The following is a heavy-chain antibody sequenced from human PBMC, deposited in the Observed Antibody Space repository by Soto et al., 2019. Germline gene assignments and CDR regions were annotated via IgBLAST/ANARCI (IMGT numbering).Heavy chain of an antibody. D-gene: IGHD2-2*01. Sequence: QVQLVESGGGVVQTGRSLRLSCAASGFTFSSYGMHWVRQAPGKGLEWVAVISYDGSNKYYADSVKGRFTISRDNSKNTLYLQMNSRRAEDTAVYYCAKDGSAATTYYYYYGMDVWGQGTTVTVSS. CDR1: GFTFSSYG. CDR3: AKDGSAATTYYYYYGMDV. V-gene: IGHV3-30*18. J-gene: IGHJ6*02. CDR2: ISYDGSNK.